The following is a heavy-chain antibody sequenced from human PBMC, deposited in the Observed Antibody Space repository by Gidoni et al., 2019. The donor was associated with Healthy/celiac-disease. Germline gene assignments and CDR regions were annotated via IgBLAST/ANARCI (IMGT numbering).Heavy chain of an antibody. Sequence: QVQLVESGGGVVQPVRSLRLSCAASGFTFSSYGMHWVRQAPGKGLEWVAVIWYDGSNKYYADSVKGRFTISRDNSKNTLYLQMNSLRAEDTAVYYCARDSSGWYLHAFDIWGQGTMVTVSS. J-gene: IGHJ3*02. CDR1: GFTFSSYG. CDR2: IWYDGSNK. CDR3: ARDSSGWYLHAFDI. V-gene: IGHV3-33*01. D-gene: IGHD6-19*01.